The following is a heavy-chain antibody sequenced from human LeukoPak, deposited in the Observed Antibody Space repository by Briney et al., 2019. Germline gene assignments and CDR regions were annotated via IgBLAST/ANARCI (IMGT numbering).Heavy chain of an antibody. J-gene: IGHJ6*04. CDR1: GGSISSYY. Sequence: SETLSLTCTVSGGSISSYYWSWIRQPPGKGLEWIGYIYYSGSTNYNPSLKSRVTISVDTSKNQFSLKLSSVTAADTAVYYCARGFRWYYGSGSYSHYYHGMDVWGKGTTVTVSS. V-gene: IGHV4-59*01. D-gene: IGHD3-10*01. CDR3: ARGFRWYYGSGSYSHYYHGMDV. CDR2: IYYSGST.